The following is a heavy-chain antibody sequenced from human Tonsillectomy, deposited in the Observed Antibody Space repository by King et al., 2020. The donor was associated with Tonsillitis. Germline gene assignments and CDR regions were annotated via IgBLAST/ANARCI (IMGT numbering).Heavy chain of an antibody. CDR2: IYYSGST. J-gene: IGHJ4*02. Sequence: QLQESGPGLVKPSETLSLTCTVSGGSISSYYWSWIRQPPGKGLEWIGYIYYSGSTNYNPSLKSRVTISVDTSKNQFSLKLSSVTAADTAVYYCARWVASESPYYFDYWGQGTLVTVSS. CDR3: ARWVASESPYYFDY. CDR1: GGSISSYY. V-gene: IGHV4-59*08.